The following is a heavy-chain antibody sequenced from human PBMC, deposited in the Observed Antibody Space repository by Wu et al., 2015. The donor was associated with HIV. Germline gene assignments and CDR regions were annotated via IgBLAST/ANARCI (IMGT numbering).Heavy chain of an antibody. J-gene: IGHJ6*03. V-gene: IGHV1-2*02. CDR2: INPASGDT. D-gene: IGHD3-3*01. CDR1: GYTFTDYY. CDR3: ARDWQYQVTFGDYYMDI. Sequence: QVQLVQSGSEVKKSGASVNVSCKASGYTFTDYYLHWVRQAPGQGLQWMGWINPASGDTNYAQTFKGRITMTRDTSTTTVNLVLANLRHNDTATYYCARDWQYQVTFGDYYMDIWGNGTTVIVS.